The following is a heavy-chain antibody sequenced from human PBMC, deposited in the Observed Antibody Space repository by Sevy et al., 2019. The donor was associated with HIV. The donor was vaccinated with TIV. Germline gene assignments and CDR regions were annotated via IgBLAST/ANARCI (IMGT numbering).Heavy chain of an antibody. Sequence: GASVKVSCKASGYSFTSRGIDWVRQAPGQGLEWLGWISAYNGNTKYGQRLQDRVTMTTDTSASTAYMELRSLRSDDTAVYYCARAGALWFGESDYWGQGTLVTVSS. V-gene: IGHV1-18*01. CDR3: ARAGALWFGESDY. J-gene: IGHJ4*02. D-gene: IGHD3-10*01. CDR1: GYSFTSRG. CDR2: ISAYNGNT.